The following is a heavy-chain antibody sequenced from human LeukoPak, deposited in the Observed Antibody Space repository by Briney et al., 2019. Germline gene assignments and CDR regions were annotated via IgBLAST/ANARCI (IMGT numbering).Heavy chain of an antibody. J-gene: IGHJ4*02. D-gene: IGHD1-14*01. Sequence: PGGSLRLSCAASGFTFSSYAMHWVRQAPGKGLEWVAVISYDGSNKYYADSVKGRFTISRDNSKNTLYLQMNSLRAEDTAVYYCARDNQGREVPFAYWGQGTLVTVSS. CDR3: ARDNQGREVPFAY. CDR1: GFTFSSYA. CDR2: ISYDGSNK. V-gene: IGHV3-30-3*01.